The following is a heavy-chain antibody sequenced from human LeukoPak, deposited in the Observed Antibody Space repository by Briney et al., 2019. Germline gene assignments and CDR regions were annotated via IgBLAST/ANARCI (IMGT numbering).Heavy chain of an antibody. CDR3: ARGYTFSNYKYYFDY. V-gene: IGHV4-30-4*01. J-gene: IGHJ4*02. CDR1: GGSISSGDNY. D-gene: IGHD4-11*01. CDR2: IYYSGST. Sequence: PSETLSLTCTVSGGSISSGDNYWTWIRQPPGKGLEWIGYIYYSGSTYYNPSLKSRVTISVDTSKNQFSLKLSSVTAADTAVYYCARGYTFSNYKYYFDYWGQGTLVTVSS.